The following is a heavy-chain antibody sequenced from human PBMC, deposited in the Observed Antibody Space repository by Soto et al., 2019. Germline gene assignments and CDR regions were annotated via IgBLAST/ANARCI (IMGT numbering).Heavy chain of an antibody. CDR3: ARDGNFYYAYSYYFGY. D-gene: IGHD3-10*01. J-gene: IGHJ4*02. V-gene: IGHV3-30-3*01. Sequence: QVQLVESGGGVVQPGRSLRLSCAASGVTFSSYAMHWVRQAPGKGLEWVALISYDGSNKYYADSVKGRFTISRDNSKNPRYLQMDSLRAEDSAVYYCARDGNFYYAYSYYFGYWGQGTLVTVSS. CDR1: GVTFSSYA. CDR2: ISYDGSNK.